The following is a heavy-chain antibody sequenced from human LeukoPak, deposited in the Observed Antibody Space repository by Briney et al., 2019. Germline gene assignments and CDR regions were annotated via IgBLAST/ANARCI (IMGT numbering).Heavy chain of an antibody. CDR2: IYYSGST. Sequence: SETLSLTCTVSGGSISSSSYYWGWIRQPPGKGLEWIGSIYYSGSTYYNPSLKSRVTISVDTSKNQFSLKLSSVTAADTAVYYCARGYSYAAAFDIWGQGTMVTVSS. CDR3: ARGYSYAAAFDI. CDR1: GGSISSSSYY. D-gene: IGHD5-18*01. J-gene: IGHJ3*02. V-gene: IGHV4-39*07.